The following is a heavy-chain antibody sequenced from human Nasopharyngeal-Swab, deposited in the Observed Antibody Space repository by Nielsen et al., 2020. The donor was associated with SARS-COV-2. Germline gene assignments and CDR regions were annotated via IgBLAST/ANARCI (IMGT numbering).Heavy chain of an antibody. CDR3: ARRTTTVYYHYYMDV. V-gene: IGHV4-34*01. CDR2: VNHSGST. CDR1: SGSFSGYY. D-gene: IGHD4-17*01. Sequence: SETLSLTCAVYSGSFSGYYWSWIRQPPGKGLEWIGEVNHSGSTNYNPSLKSRVTILVDTSKNHFSLRLSSVTAADTAVYYCARRTTTVYYHYYMDVWGNGTTVTVSS. J-gene: IGHJ6*03.